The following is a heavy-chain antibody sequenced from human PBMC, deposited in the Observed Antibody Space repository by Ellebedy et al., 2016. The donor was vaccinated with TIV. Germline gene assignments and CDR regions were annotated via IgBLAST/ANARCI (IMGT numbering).Heavy chain of an antibody. CDR3: AKDWHSDYFGRLDP. D-gene: IGHD3-10*01. J-gene: IGHJ5*02. V-gene: IGHV3-23*01. Sequence: PGGSLRLSCAASGFTFNNYAMSWVRQAPGKGLEWVSSITGSDSRTYYADSVKGRFTISRDNSKNTLYLQMNSLRADDTAVYHCAKDWHSDYFGRLDPWGQGTLVTVSS. CDR1: GFTFNNYA. CDR2: ITGSDSRT.